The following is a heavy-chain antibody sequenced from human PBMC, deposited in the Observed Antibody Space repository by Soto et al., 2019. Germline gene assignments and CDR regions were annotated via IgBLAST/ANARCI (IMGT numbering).Heavy chain of an antibody. CDR2: INPSGGST. V-gene: IGHV1-46*01. Sequence: ASVKVSCKASGYTFTSYFMHWVRQAPGQGLEWMGIINPSGGSTSYAQKFQGRVTMTRDTSTSTVYMELSSLRSEDTAVYYCAILDVEMATIPDYWGQGTLVTVSS. D-gene: IGHD5-12*01. CDR1: GYTFTSYF. J-gene: IGHJ4*02. CDR3: AILDVEMATIPDY.